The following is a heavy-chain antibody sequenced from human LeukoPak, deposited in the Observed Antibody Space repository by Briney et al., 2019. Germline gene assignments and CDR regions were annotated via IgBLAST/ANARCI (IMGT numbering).Heavy chain of an antibody. CDR2: INWNSGSI. Sequence: GGSLRLSCAASGFTFDDYAMHWVRQAPGKGLEWVSGINWNSGSIGYADSVKGRFTISRDNAENSLYLQMNSLRAEDTALYYCAKDKAVAGINYFDYWGQGTLVTVSS. J-gene: IGHJ4*02. CDR3: AKDKAVAGINYFDY. V-gene: IGHV3-9*01. CDR1: GFTFDDYA. D-gene: IGHD6-19*01.